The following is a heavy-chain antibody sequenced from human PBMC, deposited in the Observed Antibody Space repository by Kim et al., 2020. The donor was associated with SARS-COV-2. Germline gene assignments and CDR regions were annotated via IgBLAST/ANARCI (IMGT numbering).Heavy chain of an antibody. J-gene: IGHJ3*02. D-gene: IGHD2-2*01. Sequence: SVKGRFTNSRDNAKNSLYLQMNSLRAEDTAVYYCARDRTVVPAAMVAFDIWGQGTMVTVSS. CDR3: ARDRTVVPAAMVAFDI. V-gene: IGHV3-21*01.